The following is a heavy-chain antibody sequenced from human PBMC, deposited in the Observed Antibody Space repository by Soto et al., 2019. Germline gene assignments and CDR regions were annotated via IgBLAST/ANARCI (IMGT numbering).Heavy chain of an antibody. Sequence: KPGGSLRLSCAASGFTFNRYSMNWVRQPPGKGLEWVSSISSSTNSIYYGDSMKGRLTISRDNAKNSLYLEMNSLRAEDTAVYYCARETEDLTSNFDYWGQGTLVTVSS. V-gene: IGHV3-21*06. CDR2: ISSSTNSI. CDR3: ARETEDLTSNFDY. J-gene: IGHJ4*02. CDR1: GFTFNRYS.